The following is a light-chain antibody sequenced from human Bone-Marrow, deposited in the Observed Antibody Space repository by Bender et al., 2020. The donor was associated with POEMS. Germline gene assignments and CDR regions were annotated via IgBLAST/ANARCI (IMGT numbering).Light chain of an antibody. J-gene: IGLJ2*01. CDR2: EVT. CDR1: SSDVGRFNL. CDR3: SSFSSSALVV. Sequence: QSALTQPASVSGSPGQSITISCTGTSSDVGRFNLVSWYKQYPGKAPTLLIYEVTERPSGVSYRFSGSKSGNTASLTISGLQAEDEADYYCSSFSSSALVVFGGGTKLTVL. V-gene: IGLV2-14*02.